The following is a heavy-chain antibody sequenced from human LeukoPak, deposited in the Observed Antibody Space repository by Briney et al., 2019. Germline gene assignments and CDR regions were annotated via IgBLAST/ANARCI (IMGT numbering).Heavy chain of an antibody. J-gene: IGHJ4*02. CDR3: ATGIGTLWSGYYHDY. D-gene: IGHD3-3*01. CDR1: VGTFSTYA. V-gene: IGHV1-69*04. CDR2: IIPVLGVA. Sequence: SVKVSCKASVGTFSTYAISWVRQAPGQGLEWMGRIIPVLGVANYAQKFQGRVTISADKSTSTAYMEVSSLRSEDTAVYYCATGIGTLWSGYYHDYWGQGTLVTVSS.